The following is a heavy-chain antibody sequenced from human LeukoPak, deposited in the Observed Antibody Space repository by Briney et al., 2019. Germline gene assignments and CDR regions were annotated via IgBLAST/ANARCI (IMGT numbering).Heavy chain of an antibody. V-gene: IGHV1-69*01. CDR1: GGTFSSFT. D-gene: IGHD4-17*01. Sequence: SVKVSCKVSGGTFSSFTITWVRQAPGQGLEWMGGIIPIFGSTNYAQKFQGRVTNTADDSTSTAYMELRSLTSDDTAVYYCARGYDVGDFVPYTYRGQGTLVIVSS. CDR2: IIPIFGST. CDR3: ARGYDVGDFVPYTY. J-gene: IGHJ4*02.